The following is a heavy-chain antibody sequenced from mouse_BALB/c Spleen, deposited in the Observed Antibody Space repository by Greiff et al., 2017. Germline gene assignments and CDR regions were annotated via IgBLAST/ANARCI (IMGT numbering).Heavy chain of an antibody. J-gene: IGHJ4*01. CDR2: LWAGGST. CDR3: ARYDYDRGYAMDY. V-gene: IGHV2-9*02. CDR1: GFSLPRYG. D-gene: IGHD2-4*01. Sequence: VMLVASGPGLVAPSQSLSITCTVSGFSLPRYGVHWVRQPPGKGLEWLGVLWAGGSTNYNSALMSRLSISKDNSKSQVFLKMNSQQTDDTAMYYCARYDYDRGYAMDYWGQGTSVTVSS.